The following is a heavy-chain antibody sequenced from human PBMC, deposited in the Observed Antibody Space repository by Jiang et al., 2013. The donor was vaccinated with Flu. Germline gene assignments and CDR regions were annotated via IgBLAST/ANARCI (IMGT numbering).Heavy chain of an antibody. CDR1: GYTFTGYY. Sequence: SGAEVKKPGSSVKVSCKASGYTFTGYYMHWVRQAPGQGLEWMGWINPNSGGTNYAQKFQGRVTMTRDTSISTAYMELSRLRSDDTAVYYCARGYGSYLHHDAFDIWGQGTMVTVSS. J-gene: IGHJ3*02. D-gene: IGHD1-26*01. CDR3: ARGYGSYLHHDAFDI. CDR2: INPNSGGT. V-gene: IGHV1-2*02.